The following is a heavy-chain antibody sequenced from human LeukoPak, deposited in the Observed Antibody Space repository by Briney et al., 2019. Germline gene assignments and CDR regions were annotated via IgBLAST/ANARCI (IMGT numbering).Heavy chain of an antibody. CDR1: GYTFTSYG. CDR3: ARAGAPVLYYYYGMDV. V-gene: IGHV1-3*04. CDR2: INSGNGNR. Sequence: ASVKASCKASGYTFTSYGMHWVRQAPGQRLEWMGWINSGNGNRKYSQKLQGRVTITRDTSASTAYMELSSLRSEDTAVYYCARAGAPVLYYYYGMDVWGQGTTVTVSS. J-gene: IGHJ6*02.